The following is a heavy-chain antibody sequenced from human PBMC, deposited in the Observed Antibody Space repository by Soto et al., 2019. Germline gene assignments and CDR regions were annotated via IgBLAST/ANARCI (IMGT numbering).Heavy chain of an antibody. V-gene: IGHV4-31*03. D-gene: IGHD3-22*01. J-gene: IGHJ4*02. CDR2: IYYSGST. CDR3: ARVRHYYDSSGYYDYFDY. Sequence: SETLSLTCTVSGGSISSGGYYRSWIRQHPGKGLEWIGYIYYSGSTYYNPSLKSRVTISVDTSKNQFSLKLSSVTAADTAVYYCARVRHYYDSSGYYDYFDYWGQGTLVTVSS. CDR1: GGSISSGGYY.